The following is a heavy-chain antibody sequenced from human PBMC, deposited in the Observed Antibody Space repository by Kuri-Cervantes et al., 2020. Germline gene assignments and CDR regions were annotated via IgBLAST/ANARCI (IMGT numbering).Heavy chain of an antibody. J-gene: IGHJ3*02. V-gene: IGHV4-59*12. D-gene: IGHD3-10*01. CDR2: IYYSGST. Sequence: SETLSLTCTVSGGSISTYYWTWIRQPPGQGLEWIGYIYYSGSTYYNPSLKSRVTISVDTSKNQFSLKLSSVTAADTAVYYCARRYYGSDAFDIWGQGTMVTISS. CDR3: ARRYYGSDAFDI. CDR1: GGSISTYY.